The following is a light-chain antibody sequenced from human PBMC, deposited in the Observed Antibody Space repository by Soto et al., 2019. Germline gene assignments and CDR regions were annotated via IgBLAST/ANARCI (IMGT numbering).Light chain of an antibody. CDR1: QDISNY. J-gene: IGKJ1*01. CDR2: AAS. V-gene: IGKV1-27*01. Sequence: DMQMTQSPASLSASVGDRVTITCRASQDISNYLAWYQQKPGKVPKVLIYAASTLQSGVPSRFSGSGSGTDFTLTISSLQPEDVATYYCQKCDSAPWTFGQGTKVEIK. CDR3: QKCDSAPWT.